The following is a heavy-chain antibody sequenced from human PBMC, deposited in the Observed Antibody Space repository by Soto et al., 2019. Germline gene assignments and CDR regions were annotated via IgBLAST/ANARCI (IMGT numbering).Heavy chain of an antibody. CDR2: IYYSGST. J-gene: IGHJ4*02. V-gene: IGHV4-59*08. D-gene: IGHD3-16*01. CDR3: ARHPYTRGYFDY. Sequence: SSETLSLTCTVSGGSISSYYWSWIRQPPGKGLEWIGYIYYSGSTNYNPSLKSRVTISVDTSKNQFSLKLSSVTAADTAVYYCARHPYTRGYFDYWGQGTLVTVSS. CDR1: GGSISSYY.